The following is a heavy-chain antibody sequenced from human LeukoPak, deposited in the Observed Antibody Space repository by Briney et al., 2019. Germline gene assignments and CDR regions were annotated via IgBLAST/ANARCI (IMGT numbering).Heavy chain of an antibody. V-gene: IGHV4-59*08. Sequence: SETLSLTCTVSGGSISSYYWSWIRQSPGKGLEWIGYIYDSVNTNYNPSLKSRVTISVDTSKNQFSLKLSSVTAADTAVYYCARVEYSSSSVDYWGQGTLVTVSS. CDR1: GGSISSYY. J-gene: IGHJ4*02. D-gene: IGHD6-6*01. CDR2: IYDSVNT. CDR3: ARVEYSSSSVDY.